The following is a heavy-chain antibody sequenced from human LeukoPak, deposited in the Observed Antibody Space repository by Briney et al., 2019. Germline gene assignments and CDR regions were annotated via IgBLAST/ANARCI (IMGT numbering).Heavy chain of an antibody. V-gene: IGHV4-4*07. J-gene: IGHJ3*02. CDR1: GGSISSYY. CDR2: IYTSGST. Sequence: XTCTVSGGSISSYYWSWIRQPAGKGLEWIGRIYTSGSTNYNPSLKSRVTMSVDTSKNQFSLKLSSVTAADTAVYYCARDLVVIIPNPNLAFDIWGQGTMVTVSS. D-gene: IGHD3-3*01. CDR3: ARDLVVIIPNPNLAFDI.